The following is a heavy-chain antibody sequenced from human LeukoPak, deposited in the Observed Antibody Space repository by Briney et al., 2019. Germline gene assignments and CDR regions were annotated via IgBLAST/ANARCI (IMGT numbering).Heavy chain of an antibody. Sequence: NAGGSLRLSCAASGFTFSSYSMNWVRQAPGKGLEWVSSISSSSSYIYYADSVKGRFTISRDNAKNSLYLQMNNLRAEDTAVYXXXXXXXXXXXXXXDYWGQGTLITVSS. CDR1: GFTFSSYS. J-gene: IGHJ4*02. V-gene: IGHV3-21*01. CDR3: XXXXXXXXXXXXDY. CDR2: ISSSSSYI.